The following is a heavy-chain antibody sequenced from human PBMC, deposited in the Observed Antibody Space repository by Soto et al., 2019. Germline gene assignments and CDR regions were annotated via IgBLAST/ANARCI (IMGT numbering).Heavy chain of an antibody. V-gene: IGHV1-18*01. D-gene: IGHD3-22*01. Sequence: QVQLVQSGAEVKKPGASVKVSCKASGYTFTSYGISWVRQAPGQGLEWMGWISAYNGNTNYAQKLPGRVTMTPDTSTSTAYVELRSLRSADTAVYYCATVHGSGYPNWFDPWGQGTLVTLSS. CDR3: ATVHGSGYPNWFDP. CDR2: ISAYNGNT. J-gene: IGHJ5*02. CDR1: GYTFTSYG.